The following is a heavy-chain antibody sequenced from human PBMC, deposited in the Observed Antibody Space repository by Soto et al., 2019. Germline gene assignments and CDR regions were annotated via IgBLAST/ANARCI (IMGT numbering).Heavy chain of an antibody. CDR2: IYYSGST. CDR3: ARAYKRGGNYYDILTGSQYGMDV. D-gene: IGHD3-9*01. J-gene: IGHJ6*02. CDR1: GGSISSGGYY. Sequence: PSETLSLTCTVSGGSISSGGYYWSWIRQHPGKGLEWIGYIYYSGSTYYNPSLKSRVTISVDTSKNQFSLELSSLRSEDTAVYYCARAYKRGGNYYDILTGSQYGMDVWGQGTTVTVSS. V-gene: IGHV4-31*02.